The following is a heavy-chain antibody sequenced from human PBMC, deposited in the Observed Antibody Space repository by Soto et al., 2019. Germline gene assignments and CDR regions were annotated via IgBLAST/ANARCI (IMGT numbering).Heavy chain of an antibody. CDR1: GFTFSGYT. D-gene: IGHD3-22*01. CDR2: ISMSSSDI. CDR3: VRDTGFYDDAGQKYYYGMDV. V-gene: IGHV3-21*02. Sequence: QLMESGGGLVKPGGSLRLSCAASGFTFSGYTMNWVRLAPGTGLEWVSSISMSSSDIYYADSVKGRFTISRDNAKNSLSLQMNSLRAEDTAVYYCVRDTGFYDDAGQKYYYGMDVWGQGTTVTVS. J-gene: IGHJ6*02.